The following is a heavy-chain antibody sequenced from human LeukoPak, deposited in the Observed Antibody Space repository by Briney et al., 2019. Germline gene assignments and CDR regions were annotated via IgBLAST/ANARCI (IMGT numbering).Heavy chain of an antibody. CDR3: ARLLGYCSSTSCLYGMDV. D-gene: IGHD2-2*01. CDR1: GYSFTNYW. Sequence: PGESLKISCKGSGYSFTNYWIGWVRQMPGKGLEWMGIIYPADSDTGYSPSFQGQVTISVDKSISTAYLQWSSLKASDTAMYYCARLLGYCSSTSCLYGMDVWGKGTTVTVSS. V-gene: IGHV5-51*01. J-gene: IGHJ6*04. CDR2: IYPADSDT.